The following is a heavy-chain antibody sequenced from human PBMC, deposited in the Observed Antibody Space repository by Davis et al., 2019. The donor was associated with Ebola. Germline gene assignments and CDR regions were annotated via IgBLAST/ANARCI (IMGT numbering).Heavy chain of an antibody. V-gene: IGHV3-48*03. CDR1: GFTFSSYE. Sequence: GGSLRLSCAASGFTFSSYEMNWVRQAPGKGLERVSYISSSGSTIYYADFVKGRFTISRDNAKNSLYLQMNSLRAEDTAVYYCAREVPTYYYDSSGYYIWYFDLWGRGTLVTVSS. J-gene: IGHJ2*01. CDR3: AREVPTYYYDSSGYYIWYFDL. CDR2: ISSSGSTI. D-gene: IGHD3-22*01.